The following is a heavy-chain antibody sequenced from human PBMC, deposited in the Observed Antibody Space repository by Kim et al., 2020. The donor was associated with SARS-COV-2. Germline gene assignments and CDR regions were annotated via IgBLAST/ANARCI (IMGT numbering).Heavy chain of an antibody. J-gene: IGHJ4*02. CDR1: GGSISSGGYY. V-gene: IGHV4-31*03. D-gene: IGHD2-21*02. CDR3: ARGAAAKQGVTAPPGH. Sequence: SETLSLTCTVSGGSISSGGYYWSWIRQHPGKGLEWIGYIYYSGSTYYNPSLKSRVTISVDTSKNQFSLKLSSVTAADTAVYYCARGAAAKQGVTAPPGHWGQGTLVTVSS. CDR2: IYYSGST.